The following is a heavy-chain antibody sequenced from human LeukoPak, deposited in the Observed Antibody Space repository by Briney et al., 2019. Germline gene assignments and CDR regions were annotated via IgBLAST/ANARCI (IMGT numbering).Heavy chain of an antibody. V-gene: IGHV3-21*01. CDR1: GFKFSSYS. Sequence: GGSLRLSCAASGFKFSSYSMKWVRQAPGKGLEWVSFISSSSSYIYYADSLKGRFTISRDNAKNSLYLQMNSLRAEDTAVYYCARETRRSWSGFDYWGQGTLVTVSS. CDR3: ARETRRSWSGFDY. CDR2: ISSSSSYI. J-gene: IGHJ4*02. D-gene: IGHD6-13*01.